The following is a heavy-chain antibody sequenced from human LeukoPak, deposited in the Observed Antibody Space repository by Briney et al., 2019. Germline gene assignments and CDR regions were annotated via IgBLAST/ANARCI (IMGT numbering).Heavy chain of an antibody. CDR3: ARDRQAKNDFWSGYYFWALDYYGMDV. V-gene: IGHV1-69*04. Sequence: SVRVSFKASGGTFIIYAISWVRQAPREGVEWMGRIILILGIANYAQKFQGRVTITADKSTSTAYMELSSLRSEDTAVYYCARDRQAKNDFWSGYYFWALDYYGMDVWGQGTTVTVSS. D-gene: IGHD3-3*01. J-gene: IGHJ6*02. CDR1: GGTFIIYA. CDR2: IILILGIA.